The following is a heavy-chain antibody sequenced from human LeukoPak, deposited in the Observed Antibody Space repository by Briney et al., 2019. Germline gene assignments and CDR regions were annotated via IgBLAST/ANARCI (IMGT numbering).Heavy chain of an antibody. D-gene: IGHD1-26*01. V-gene: IGHV3-23*01. CDR2: ISDSGGTV. Sequence: GGSLRLSCAASGFTFSSYAMSWVRQAPGEGVGWVSGISDSGGTVYYADSVKGRFTISRDNSKNSLYLQMNSLRAEDTAVYYCAKKLSGSYKGFDYWGQGTLVTVSS. CDR3: AKKLSGSYKGFDY. J-gene: IGHJ4*02. CDR1: GFTFSSYA.